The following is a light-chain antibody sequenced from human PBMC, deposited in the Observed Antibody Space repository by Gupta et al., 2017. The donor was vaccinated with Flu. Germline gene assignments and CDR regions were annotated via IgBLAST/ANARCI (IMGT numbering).Light chain of an antibody. V-gene: IGKV3-20*01. CDR1: QSVTSNY. Sequence: EIMLAQSPVTLSLSPGERATLSCRASQSVTSNYVAWYQQKLGQAPRLLIYGASRRATGIPDRFSGSGSGTDFTLTISRLEPEDFAVYYCQQYGSSPRTFGQGTKVEIK. J-gene: IGKJ1*01. CDR2: GAS. CDR3: QQYGSSPRT.